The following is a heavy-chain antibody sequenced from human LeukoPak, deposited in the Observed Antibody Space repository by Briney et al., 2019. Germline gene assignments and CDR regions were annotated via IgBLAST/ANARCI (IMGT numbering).Heavy chain of an antibody. Sequence: GGSLRLSCAASGFTFSSYGMHWVRQAPGKGLEWVAFIRYDGSNKYYADSVKGRFTISRDNSKNTLYLQMNSLRAEDTAVYYCAKGRVAVAGPLDYWGQGTLVTVSS. CDR3: AKGRVAVAGPLDY. J-gene: IGHJ4*02. CDR1: GFTFSSYG. V-gene: IGHV3-30*02. D-gene: IGHD6-19*01. CDR2: IRYDGSNK.